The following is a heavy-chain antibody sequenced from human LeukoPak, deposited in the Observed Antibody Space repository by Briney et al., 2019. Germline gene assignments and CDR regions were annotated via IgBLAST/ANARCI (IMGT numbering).Heavy chain of an antibody. J-gene: IGHJ4*02. CDR1: GYTFTGYY. D-gene: IGHD2-2*01. Sequence: ASVKVSCKASGYTFTGYYMHWVRQAPGQGLEWMGRINPNSGGTNYAQKFQGRVTMTRDTSISTAYMELSGLRSDDTAVYYCARSLFRVVVPAATPGNWGQGTLVTVSS. CDR3: ARSLFRVVVPAATPGN. CDR2: INPNSGGT. V-gene: IGHV1-2*06.